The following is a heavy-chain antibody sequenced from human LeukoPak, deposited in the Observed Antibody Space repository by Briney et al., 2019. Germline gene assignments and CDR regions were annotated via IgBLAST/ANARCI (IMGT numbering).Heavy chain of an antibody. J-gene: IGHJ3*02. D-gene: IGHD2-15*01. CDR3: AKDGRYCSGGSCYSFNTITGTTSEDFAFDI. CDR1: GDTVSSNSAA. Sequence: PSQTLSLTCAISGDTVSSNSAAWNWIRQSPSRGLEWLGRTYYRSKWSNDYAVSVKSRITINPDTSKNQFSLQLNSVTPEDTAVYYCAKDGRYCSGGSCYSFNTITGTTSEDFAFDIWGQGTMVTVSS. CDR2: TYYRSKWSN. V-gene: IGHV6-1*01.